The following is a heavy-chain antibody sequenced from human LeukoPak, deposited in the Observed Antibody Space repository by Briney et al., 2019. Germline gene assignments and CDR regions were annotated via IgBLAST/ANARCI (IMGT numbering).Heavy chain of an antibody. CDR1: GGSIGSYY. D-gene: IGHD5-18*01. V-gene: IGHV4-59*01. J-gene: IGHJ4*02. CDR2: INYSGGT. Sequence: SETLSLTCTVSGGSIGSYYWGWIRQPPGKGLEWIGYINYSGGTTYNPSLKSRVTISLDMSKNQFSLNLNSVTAADTAVYYCARGGHSYGSFRLYFDSWGQGTLVTVSS. CDR3: ARGGHSYGSFRLYFDS.